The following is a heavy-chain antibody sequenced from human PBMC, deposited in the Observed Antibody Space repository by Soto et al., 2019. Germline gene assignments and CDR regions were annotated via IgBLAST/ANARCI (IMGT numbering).Heavy chain of an antibody. CDR3: ASYPPLRLWEPYYYYGMDV. J-gene: IGHJ6*02. D-gene: IGHD1-26*01. V-gene: IGHV1-8*01. CDR1: GYTFTSYD. Sequence: QVQLVQSGAEVKKPGASVKVSCKASGYTFTSYDINWVRQATGQGLEWMGWMNPNSGNTGYAQKFQGRVTMTRNTSRSTDYMQLSSRRAEGTAVYYCASYPPLRLWEPYYYYGMDVWGQGSTVTVSS. CDR2: MNPNSGNT.